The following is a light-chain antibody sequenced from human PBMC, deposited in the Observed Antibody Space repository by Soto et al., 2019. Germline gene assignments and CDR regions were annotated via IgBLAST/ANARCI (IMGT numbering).Light chain of an antibody. CDR3: QQYHVWPKWT. Sequence: EIVLTQSPGTLSLSPGERATLSCRASQSVSSRSLAWYQQKGGQAPRLLIYGASRRATGLPDRFSGSGSGTEFTLTISSLQSEDSAVYFCQQYHVWPKWTFGPGTKVDIK. CDR1: QSVSSRS. J-gene: IGKJ1*01. V-gene: IGKV3-20*01. CDR2: GAS.